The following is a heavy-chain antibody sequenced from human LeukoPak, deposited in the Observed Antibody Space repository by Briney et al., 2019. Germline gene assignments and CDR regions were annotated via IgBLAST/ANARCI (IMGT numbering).Heavy chain of an antibody. J-gene: IGHJ3*02. V-gene: IGHV3-53*01. Sequence: GGSLRLSCAASGFTVSSNYMSWVRQAPGKGLEWVSVIYSGSSTYYADSVKGRFTISRDNSKNTLYLQMKSLRAEDTAVYHCARDRAGLGTDAFDIWGQGTMVTVSS. CDR1: GFTVSSNY. CDR3: ARDRAGLGTDAFDI. CDR2: IYSGSST. D-gene: IGHD6-19*01.